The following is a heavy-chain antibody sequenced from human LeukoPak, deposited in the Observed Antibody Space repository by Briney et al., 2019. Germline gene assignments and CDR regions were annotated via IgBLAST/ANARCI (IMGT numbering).Heavy chain of an antibody. CDR1: GGTFSSYA. J-gene: IGHJ4*02. CDR3: ARDPLHNYYDSSGYYPENYYFDY. CDR2: IIPILGIA. D-gene: IGHD3-22*01. Sequence: SVKVSCKASGGTFSSYAISWVRQAPGQGLEWMGRIIPILGIANYAQKFQGRVTTTADKSTSTAYMELSSLRSEDTAVYYCARDPLHNYYDSSGYYPENYYFDYWGQGTLVTVSS. V-gene: IGHV1-69*04.